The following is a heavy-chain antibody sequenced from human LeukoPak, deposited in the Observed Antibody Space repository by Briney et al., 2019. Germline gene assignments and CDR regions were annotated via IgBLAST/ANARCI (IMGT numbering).Heavy chain of an antibody. J-gene: IGHJ5*02. CDR3: ARVALTSSWYSNWFDP. D-gene: IGHD6-13*01. CDR2: INHSGST. V-gene: IGHV4-34*01. CDR1: GGSFSGYY. Sequence: SETLSLTCAVYGGSFSGYYWSWIRQPPGKGLEWIGEINHSGSTNYNPSLKSRVTISVDTSKNQFSLKLSSVTAADTAVYYYARVALTSSWYSNWFDPWGQGTLVTVSS.